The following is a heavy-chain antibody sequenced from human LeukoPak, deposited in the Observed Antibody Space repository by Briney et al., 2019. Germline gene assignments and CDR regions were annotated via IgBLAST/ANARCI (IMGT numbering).Heavy chain of an antibody. J-gene: IGHJ5*02. D-gene: IGHD1/OR15-1a*01. CDR3: AKDPWNTAVANTNGWFDP. Sequence: PGGSLRLSCAASGFTFSSYAMSWVRRPPGKGLEWVSSISGSGGNTYYAQSVKGRFSISRDNSKNTLNLQMDSLRADDTALYFCAKDPWNTAVANTNGWFDPWGQGTLVTVSS. CDR2: ISGSGGNT. CDR1: GFTFSSYA. V-gene: IGHV3-23*01.